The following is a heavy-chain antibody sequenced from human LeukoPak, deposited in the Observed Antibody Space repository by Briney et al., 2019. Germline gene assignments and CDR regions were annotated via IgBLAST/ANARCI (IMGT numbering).Heavy chain of an antibody. CDR2: ISSSSSYI. D-gene: IGHD3-9*01. J-gene: IGHJ4*02. V-gene: IGHV3-21*01. Sequence: GGSLRLSCAASGFTFSSHSMHWVRQAPGKGLESVSSISSSSSYIYYAASVKGGFTISRDNAKKSLYLQMNSLRAEDTAVYYCARNVKYDILTGFDYWGQGTLVTVSS. CDR3: ARNVKYDILTGFDY. CDR1: GFTFSSHS.